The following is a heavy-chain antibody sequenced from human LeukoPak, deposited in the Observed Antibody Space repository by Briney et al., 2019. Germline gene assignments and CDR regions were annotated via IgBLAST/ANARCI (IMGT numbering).Heavy chain of an antibody. V-gene: IGHV1-24*01. J-gene: IGHJ4*02. CDR1: GYTLTELS. D-gene: IGHD3-22*01. Sequence: ASVKVSCKVFGYTLTELSMHWVRQAPGKGLEWMGGFDPENGETIYAQKFQGRVSLTVDTSTEIAYMELSSLRSEDTAVYYCARDNEVRSGYVDYWGQGTLVTVSS. CDR2: FDPENGET. CDR3: ARDNEVRSGYVDY.